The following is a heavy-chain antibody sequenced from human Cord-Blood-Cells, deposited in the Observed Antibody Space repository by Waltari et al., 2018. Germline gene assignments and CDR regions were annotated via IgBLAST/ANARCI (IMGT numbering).Heavy chain of an antibody. CDR3: ARGYSGYDYAFDI. J-gene: IGHJ3*02. V-gene: IGHV3-53*01. Sequence: EVQLVESGGGLIQPGGSLRLSCAASGFTVSSNYMSWVRQAPGKGREWVSVIYSGGSTYYADSVKGRFTISRDNSKNTLYRQMNSLRAEDTAVYYCARGYSGYDYAFDIWGQGTMVTVSS. CDR2: IYSGGST. D-gene: IGHD5-12*01. CDR1: GFTVSSNY.